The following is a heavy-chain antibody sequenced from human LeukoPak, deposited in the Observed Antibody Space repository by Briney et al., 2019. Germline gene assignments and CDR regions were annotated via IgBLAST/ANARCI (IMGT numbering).Heavy chain of an antibody. CDR3: AKDPPSRSGSSEYYFDS. D-gene: IGHD6-6*01. V-gene: IGHV3-9*01. Sequence: GGSLRLSCAASGFTFDACAMHWVRQAPGKGLEWVSGISYNSGSIGYADSVKGRFTISRGNAKNSLYLQMNSLRPEDTALYYCAKDPPSRSGSSEYYFDSWGQGTLVTVSS. CDR1: GFTFDACA. CDR2: ISYNSGSI. J-gene: IGHJ4*02.